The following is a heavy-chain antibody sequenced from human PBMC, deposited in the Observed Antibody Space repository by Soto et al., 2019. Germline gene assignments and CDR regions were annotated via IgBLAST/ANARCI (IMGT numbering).Heavy chain of an antibody. J-gene: IGHJ4*02. D-gene: IGHD1-26*01. Sequence: EVQLLESGGGLVQPGGSLRISCAASGFTFSSYAMRWVRQAPGKGLEWVSAISGSGGSTYYADSVKGRFTISRDNSKNTLYLQMNSLRAEDTAVYYWARRGRGSYYDYWGQGTLVTVSS. CDR3: ARRGRGSYYDY. V-gene: IGHV3-23*01. CDR2: ISGSGGST. CDR1: GFTFSSYA.